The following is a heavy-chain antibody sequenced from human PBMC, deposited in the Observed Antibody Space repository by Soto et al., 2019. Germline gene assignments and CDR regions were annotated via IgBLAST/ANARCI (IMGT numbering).Heavy chain of an antibody. CDR1: GFTSSTYG. D-gene: IGHD3-10*01. Sequence: GGSLRLSCAPSGFTSSTYGMHWVRQAPGKGLEWVAVIWYDGSNQYYADSVKGRFTISRDNSKNMLYLQMNSLRAEDTAVYYCARDLGAFNYGSAYFDYWRQGTPVTVSS. CDR3: ARDLGAFNYGSAYFDY. V-gene: IGHV3-33*01. J-gene: IGHJ4*02. CDR2: IWYDGSNQ.